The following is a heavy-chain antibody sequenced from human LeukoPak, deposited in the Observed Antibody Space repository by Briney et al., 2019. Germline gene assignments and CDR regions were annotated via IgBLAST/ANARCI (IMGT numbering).Heavy chain of an antibody. CDR2: ISGSGGST. J-gene: IGHJ4*02. CDR3: AKSGVDSSSWCFDY. D-gene: IGHD6-13*01. CDR1: GFTFSSYA. Sequence: GGSLRLSCAASGFTFSSYAMSWVRQAPGKGLEWVSAISGSGGSTYCADSVKGRFTISRDNSKNTLYLQMNSLRAEDTAVYYCAKSGVDSSSWCFDYWGQGTLVTVSS. V-gene: IGHV3-23*01.